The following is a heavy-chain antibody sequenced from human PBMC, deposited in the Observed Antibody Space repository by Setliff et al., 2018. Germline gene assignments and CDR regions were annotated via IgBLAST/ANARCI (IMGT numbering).Heavy chain of an antibody. Sequence: PSETLSLTCAVSGYSISSGYNWGWIRQPPGKWLEWIASIYYRGSTSYNSSLRSRVSISVDTSRNQVSLNLNSVTAADTAVYYCATLTGDRGVDYWGQGRLVTVSS. CDR3: ATLTGDRGVDY. CDR2: IYYRGST. V-gene: IGHV4-38-2*01. J-gene: IGHJ4*02. D-gene: IGHD7-27*01. CDR1: GYSISSGYN.